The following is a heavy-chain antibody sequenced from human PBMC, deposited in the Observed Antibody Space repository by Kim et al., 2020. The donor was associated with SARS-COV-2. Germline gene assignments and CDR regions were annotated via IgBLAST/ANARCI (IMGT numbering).Heavy chain of an antibody. J-gene: IGHJ4*02. D-gene: IGHD3-10*01. Sequence: QGRVTMTRDTSTSTVYMELSSLRSEDTAVYYCARDGLLWFGDPSINYFDYWGQGTLVTVSS. V-gene: IGHV1-46*01. CDR3: ARDGLLWFGDPSINYFDY.